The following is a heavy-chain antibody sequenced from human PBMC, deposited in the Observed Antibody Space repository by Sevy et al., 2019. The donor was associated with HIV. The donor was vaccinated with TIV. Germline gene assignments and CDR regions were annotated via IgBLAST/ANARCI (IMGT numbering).Heavy chain of an antibody. D-gene: IGHD3-10*01. J-gene: IGHJ6*02. CDR1: GFTFSDYY. V-gene: IGHV3-11*04. Sequence: GGSLRLSCAASGFTFSDYYMSWIRQAPGKGLEWVSYISSSGSTIYYADAVKGRFTIYRDKAKNSLYLQMNSLRAEDTAVYYCARDVYGSGSYYDVWGQGTTVTVSS. CDR2: ISSSGSTI. CDR3: ARDVYGSGSYYDV.